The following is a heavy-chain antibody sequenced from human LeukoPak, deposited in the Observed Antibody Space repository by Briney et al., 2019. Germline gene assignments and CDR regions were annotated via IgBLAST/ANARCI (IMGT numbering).Heavy chain of an antibody. Sequence: SQTLSLTCAISGGSVSSKSVWNWIRQSPSRGLEWLGRIYYRSKWSNNYAVSVKSRIPINPDTSKNQFSLPLSSVTAEDTAVYYCARGDQNFDYWGQGTLVTVSS. D-gene: IGHD5-24*01. V-gene: IGHV6-1*01. CDR1: GGSVSSKSV. CDR2: IYYRSKWSN. J-gene: IGHJ4*02. CDR3: ARGDQNFDY.